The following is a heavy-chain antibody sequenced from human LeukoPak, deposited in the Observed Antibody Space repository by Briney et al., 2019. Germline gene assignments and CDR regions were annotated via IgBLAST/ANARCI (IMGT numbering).Heavy chain of an antibody. CDR1: GFTFSSYA. CDR2: ISGSGGST. CDR3: AKVRSYGEGYTDY. Sequence: PGGSLRLSCAASGFTFSSYAMSWVRQAPGKGLEWVSVISGSGGSTYHADSVKGRFSISRDNSKNTLYLQMNSLRAEDTAVYYCAKVRSYGEGYTDYWGQGTLVTVSS. J-gene: IGHJ4*02. D-gene: IGHD4-17*01. V-gene: IGHV3-23*01.